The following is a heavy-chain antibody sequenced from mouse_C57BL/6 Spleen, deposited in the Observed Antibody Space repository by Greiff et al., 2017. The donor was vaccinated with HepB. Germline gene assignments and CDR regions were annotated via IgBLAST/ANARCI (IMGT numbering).Heavy chain of an antibody. CDR1: GYTFTSYW. V-gene: IGHV1-72*01. CDR2: IDPNSGGT. D-gene: IGHD1-1*01. J-gene: IGHJ4*01. CDR3: ARGITTVVARHYAMDY. Sequence: VQLQQPGAELVKPGASVKLSCKASGYTFTSYWMHWVKQRPGRGLEWIGRIDPNSGGTKYNEKFKSKATLTVDKPSSTAYMQLSSLTSEDSAVYYCARGITTVVARHYAMDYWGQGTSVTVSS.